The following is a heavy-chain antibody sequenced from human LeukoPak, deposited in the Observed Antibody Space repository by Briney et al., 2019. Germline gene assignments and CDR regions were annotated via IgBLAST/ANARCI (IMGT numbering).Heavy chain of an antibody. J-gene: IGHJ4*02. CDR3: ARDFVEVVATISAFDY. D-gene: IGHD5-12*01. CDR2: IWYDGSNK. V-gene: IGHV3-33*08. CDR1: GFTFSSYA. Sequence: PGRSLRLSCAASGFTFSSYAMHWVRQAPGKGLEWVAVIWYDGSNKYYADSVKGRFTISRDNSKNTLYLQMNSLRAEDTAVYYCARDFVEVVATISAFDYWGQGTLVTVSS.